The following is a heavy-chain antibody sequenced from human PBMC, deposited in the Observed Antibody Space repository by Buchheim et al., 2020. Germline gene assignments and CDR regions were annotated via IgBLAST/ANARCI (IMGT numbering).Heavy chain of an antibody. Sequence: VQLVESGGGVVQPGRSLRLSCAASGFTFSRHGMHWVRQAPGKGLEWVAVISYDGSSKYYGDSVKGRFTISRDNSKNTLYVQMNSLRPEDTAVYYCAKAFSYDFWSGYLPGMDVWGLGTT. CDR3: AKAFSYDFWSGYLPGMDV. J-gene: IGHJ6*02. V-gene: IGHV3-30*18. D-gene: IGHD3-3*01. CDR2: ISYDGSSK. CDR1: GFTFSRHG.